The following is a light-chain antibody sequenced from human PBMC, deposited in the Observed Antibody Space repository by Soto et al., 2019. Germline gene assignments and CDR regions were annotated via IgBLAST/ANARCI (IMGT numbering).Light chain of an antibody. CDR1: QGISSW. CDR2: AAS. J-gene: IGKJ5*01. V-gene: IGKV1-12*01. CDR3: QQANSFPHPLT. Sequence: DIQMTQSPSSVSASVGDRVTITCRASQGISSWLAWYQKKPGKAPKLLIYAASSLQSGVTSRFHGSGSGTNLTLTVGSVKPEDFGAFLCQQANSFPHPLTFRQGTRLEI.